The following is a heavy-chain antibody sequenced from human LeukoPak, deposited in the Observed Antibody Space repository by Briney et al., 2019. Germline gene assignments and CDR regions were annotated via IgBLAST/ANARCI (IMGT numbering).Heavy chain of an antibody. CDR2: INPNSGGT. V-gene: IGHV1-2*02. J-gene: IGHJ4*02. CDR3: ARARGIKYSSSWNGGPLDY. D-gene: IGHD6-13*01. CDR1: GYTFTGYY. Sequence: ASVKVSCKASGYTFTGYYMHWVRQAPGQGLEWMGWINPNSGGTNYGQKFQGRVTMTRDTSISTAYMELSRLRSDDTAVYYCARARGIKYSSSWNGGPLDYWGQGTLVTVSS.